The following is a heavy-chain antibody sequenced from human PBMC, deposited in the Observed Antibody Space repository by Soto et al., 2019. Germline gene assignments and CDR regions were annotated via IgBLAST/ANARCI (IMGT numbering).Heavy chain of an antibody. CDR2: IYYSGST. CDR1: GGSISSGGYY. D-gene: IGHD4-17*01. CDR3: ARDRLLDYGDSYWYFDL. J-gene: IGHJ2*01. V-gene: IGHV4-31*03. Sequence: QVQLQESGPGLVKPSQTLSLTCTVSGGSISSGGYYWSWIRQHPGKGLEWIGYIYYSGSTYYNPSLKSRVTISVDTSKNQFSLKLSSVTAADTAVYYCARDRLLDYGDSYWYFDLWGRGTLVTVSS.